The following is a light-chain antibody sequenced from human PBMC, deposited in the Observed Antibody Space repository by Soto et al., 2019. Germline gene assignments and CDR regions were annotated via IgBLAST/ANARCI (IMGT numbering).Light chain of an antibody. Sequence: DIVLTQTPGTLSLSPGESATLSCRASQTVSITYLTWYQQKPGQAPRLLISDASNRATGIPDRFSGSGSGTDFTLTISRLEPEDFAVYYCQQYGGSSRTFGQGTKVE. CDR3: QQYGGSSRT. CDR1: QTVSITY. V-gene: IGKV3-20*01. J-gene: IGKJ1*01. CDR2: DAS.